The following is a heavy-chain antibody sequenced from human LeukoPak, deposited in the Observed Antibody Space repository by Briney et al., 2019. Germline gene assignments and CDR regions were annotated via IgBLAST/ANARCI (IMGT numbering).Heavy chain of an antibody. CDR2: IWYDGSNK. J-gene: IGHJ4*02. CDR1: GFTFSSYG. V-gene: IGHV3-33*01. Sequence: PGGSLRLSCAASGFTFSSYGMHWVRQAPGKGLEWVAVIWYDGSNKYYADSVKGRFTISRDSSKNTLYLQMNSLRAEDTAVYYCARAYYYDSSGRPFDYWGQGTLVTVSS. CDR3: ARAYYYDSSGRPFDY. D-gene: IGHD3-22*01.